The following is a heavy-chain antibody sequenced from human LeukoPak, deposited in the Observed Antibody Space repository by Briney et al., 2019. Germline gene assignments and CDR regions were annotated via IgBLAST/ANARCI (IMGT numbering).Heavy chain of an antibody. V-gene: IGHV1-8*01. CDR1: GYTFTSYD. D-gene: IGHD6-13*01. Sequence: ASVKVSCKASGYTFTSYDINWVRQATGQGLEWMGWMNLNSGNTGYAQKLQGRVTMTRNTSISTAYMELSSLRSEDTAVYYCARDGGYTSSWYVPGWVNNYYYGMDVWGQGTTVTVSS. J-gene: IGHJ6*02. CDR3: ARDGGYTSSWYVPGWVNNYYYGMDV. CDR2: MNLNSGNT.